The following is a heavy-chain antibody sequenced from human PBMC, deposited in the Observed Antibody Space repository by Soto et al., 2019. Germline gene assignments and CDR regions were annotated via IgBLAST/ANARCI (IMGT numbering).Heavy chain of an antibody. Sequence: PSETLCLTCTVAGGSISSSSCYWGWISQPPGKGLEWIGSIYYSGSTYYNPSLKSRVTISVDTSKNQFSLKLSSVTAADTAVYYCARHTPAISISDHWGQGTLVTVSS. V-gene: IGHV4-39*01. CDR1: GGSISSSSCY. D-gene: IGHD2-15*01. CDR2: IYYSGST. CDR3: ARHTPAISISDH. J-gene: IGHJ4*02.